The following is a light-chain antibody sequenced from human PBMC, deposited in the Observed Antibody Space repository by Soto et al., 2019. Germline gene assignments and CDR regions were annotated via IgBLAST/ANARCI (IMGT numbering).Light chain of an antibody. V-gene: IGLV1-44*01. J-gene: IGLJ1*01. CDR1: SSNIGSNT. Sequence: QSVLTQPPSASGTPGQRVTISCSGSSSNIGSNTVNWYQQLPETAPKLLIHANNQRPSGVPDRFSGSKSGTSASLAISWLQSEEADYYCAAWDDSLNGYVFGTGTKVTVL. CDR3: AAWDDSLNGYV. CDR2: ANN.